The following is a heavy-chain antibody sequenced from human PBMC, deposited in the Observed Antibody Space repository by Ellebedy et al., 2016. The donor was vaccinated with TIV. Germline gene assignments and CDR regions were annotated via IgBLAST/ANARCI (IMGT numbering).Heavy chain of an antibody. V-gene: IGHV1-8*03. CDR3: ARVYGSGSYLYYYYGMDV. Sequence: AASVKVSCKASGYTFTSYDINWVRQATGQGLEWMGWMNPNSGNTGYAQKFQGRVTITRNTSISTAYIELSSLRSEDTAVYYCARVYGSGSYLYYYYGMDVWGQGTTVTVSS. CDR2: MNPNSGNT. J-gene: IGHJ6*02. D-gene: IGHD3-10*01. CDR1: GYTFTSYD.